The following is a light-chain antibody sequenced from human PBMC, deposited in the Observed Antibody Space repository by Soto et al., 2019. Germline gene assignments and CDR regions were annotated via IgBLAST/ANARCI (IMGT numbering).Light chain of an antibody. V-gene: IGKV3-15*01. CDR1: QSVRSN. J-gene: IGKJ4*01. CDR2: DTS. Sequence: EIVMTQSPATLSASPGERATLSCRASQSVRSNLAWYQHKPGQTPRLLIYDTSTRATGVPTRFSGSRSGAEFTLTINSLQSEDFAVYYCQPYNNWPLTFGGGTKVDIK. CDR3: QPYNNWPLT.